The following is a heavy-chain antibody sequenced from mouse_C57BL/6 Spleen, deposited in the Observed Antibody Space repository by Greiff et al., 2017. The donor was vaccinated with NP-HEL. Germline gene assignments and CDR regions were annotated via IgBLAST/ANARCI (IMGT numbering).Heavy chain of an antibody. CDR2: ISSGSSTI. D-gene: IGHD1-1*01. CDR1: GFTFSDYG. V-gene: IGHV5-17*01. Sequence: EVQGVESGGGLVKPGGSLKLSCAASGFTFSDYGMHWVRQAPEKGLEWVAYISSGSSTIYYADTVKGRFTISRDNAKNTLFLQMTSLRSEDTAMYYCARRGHITPVVDWYFDVWGTGTTVTVSS. J-gene: IGHJ1*03. CDR3: ARRGHITPVVDWYFDV.